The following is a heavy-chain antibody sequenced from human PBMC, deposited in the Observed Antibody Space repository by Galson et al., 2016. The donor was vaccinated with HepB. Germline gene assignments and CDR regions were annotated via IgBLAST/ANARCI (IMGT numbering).Heavy chain of an antibody. CDR2: ITWNSYEI. V-gene: IGHV3-9*01. J-gene: IGHJ4*02. D-gene: IGHD3-22*01. CDR3: ATDHTYDSGGFLHY. Sequence: SLRLSCAASGFIFDDYAFHWVRQAPGQGLEWVSSITWNSYEIGYADSVKGRFTISRDNAKNSLYLQLNSVRAEDTALYYCATDHTYDSGGFLHYWGQGTLVTVSS. CDR1: GFIFDDYA.